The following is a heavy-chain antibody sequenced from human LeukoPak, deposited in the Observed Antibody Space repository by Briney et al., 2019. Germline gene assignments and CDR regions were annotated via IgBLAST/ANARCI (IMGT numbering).Heavy chain of an antibody. CDR2: MQYDGIDR. CDR3: AKEKQLEPFDY. D-gene: IGHD1-1*01. J-gene: IGHJ4*02. Sequence: GGSLRLSCAASGFRFSDYGMHWVRQSAGKGLEWVAFMQYDGIDRFYGDSVKGRFTISRDNSKNTMYLQMNSLRPEDTAVYYCAKEKQLEPFDYWGQGTPVTVSS. CDR1: GFRFSDYG. V-gene: IGHV3-30*02.